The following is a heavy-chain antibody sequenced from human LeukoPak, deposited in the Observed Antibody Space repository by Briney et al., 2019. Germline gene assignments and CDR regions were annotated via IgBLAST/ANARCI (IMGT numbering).Heavy chain of an antibody. CDR2: ISYDGSNK. CDR1: GFTFSSYA. CDR3: ARAGNAGAFDI. D-gene: IGHD1-1*01. Sequence: GGSLRLSCAASGFTFSSYAMHWVRQAPGKGLEWVAVISYDGSNKYYADSVKGRFTISRDNSKNTLYLQMNSLRAEDTAVYYCARAGNAGAFDIWDQGTMVTVSS. V-gene: IGHV3-30-3*01. J-gene: IGHJ3*02.